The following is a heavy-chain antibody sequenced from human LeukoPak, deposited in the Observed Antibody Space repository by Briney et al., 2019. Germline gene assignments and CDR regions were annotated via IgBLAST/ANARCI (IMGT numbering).Heavy chain of an antibody. CDR3: ARAYHYYLDV. V-gene: IGHV4-59*01. CDR2: VSYSGRT. CDR1: GASITNYY. Sequence: PSETLSLTCTVSGASITNYYWNWIRQPPGKGLEWIGYVSYSGRTNYNPSLKSRITMSLDTSKNHVSLYLSSVTAADTAVHYCARAYHYYLDVWGKGTTVTVSS. J-gene: IGHJ6*03.